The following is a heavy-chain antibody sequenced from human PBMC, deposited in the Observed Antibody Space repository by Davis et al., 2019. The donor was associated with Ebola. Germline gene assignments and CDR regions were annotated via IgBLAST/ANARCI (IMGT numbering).Heavy chain of an antibody. CDR2: INAGNGNT. CDR1: GYTFTSYA. J-gene: IGHJ4*02. D-gene: IGHD7-27*01. V-gene: IGHV1-3*01. CDR3: ATQKSGEPIFHY. Sequence: ASVKVSCKASGYTFTSYAMHWVRQAPGQRLEWMGWINAGNGNTKYSQKFQGRVTITRDTSASTAYMEVSSLRSEDTAVYYCATQKSGEPIFHYWGQGTLVTVSS.